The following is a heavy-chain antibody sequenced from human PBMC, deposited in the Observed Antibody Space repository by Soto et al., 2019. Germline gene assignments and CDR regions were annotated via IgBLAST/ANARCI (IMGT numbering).Heavy chain of an antibody. D-gene: IGHD2-2*02. Sequence: QEQLVQSGGEVKKPGASVRVSCKASGYTFTKYGITWVRQAPGQGLEWMGWIGVYNGKTNYARKLQGRGIMTADTSGSTVYMELRSLRSDDTAVYYCSRARYCTSPSCYNHYYYGMDIWGQGTTVSVSS. J-gene: IGHJ6*02. V-gene: IGHV1-18*04. CDR1: GYTFTKYG. CDR2: IGVYNGKT. CDR3: SRARYCTSPSCYNHYYYGMDI.